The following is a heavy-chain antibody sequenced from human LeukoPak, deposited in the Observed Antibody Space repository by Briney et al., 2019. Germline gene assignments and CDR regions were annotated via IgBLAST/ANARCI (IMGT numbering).Heavy chain of an antibody. V-gene: IGHV3-30*18. CDR2: ISYDGSNK. CDR3: AKRAYSSSWFADYFDY. Sequence: GGSLRLSCAASGFTFSNYGMHWVRQAPGKGLEWVAIISYDGSNKYYADSVKGRFTISRDNSKNTLYLRMNSLRAEDTAVYYCAKRAYSSSWFADYFDYWGQGTLVTVSS. CDR1: GFTFSNYG. J-gene: IGHJ4*02. D-gene: IGHD6-13*01.